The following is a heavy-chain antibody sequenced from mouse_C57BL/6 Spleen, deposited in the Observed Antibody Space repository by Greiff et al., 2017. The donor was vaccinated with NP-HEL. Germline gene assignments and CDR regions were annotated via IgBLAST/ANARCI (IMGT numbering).Heavy chain of an antibody. J-gene: IGHJ2*01. CDR1: GYTFTSYW. D-gene: IGHD1-1*01. CDR3: ASSLFITTVLAHFDY. V-gene: IGHV1-7*01. Sequence: VQLQQSGAELAKPGASVKLSCKASGYTFTSYWMHWVKQRPGQGLEWIGYINPSSGYTKYNQKFKDKATLTADKSSSTAYMQMSSLTYEDSAVYYCASSLFITTVLAHFDYWGQGTTLTVSS. CDR2: INPSSGYT.